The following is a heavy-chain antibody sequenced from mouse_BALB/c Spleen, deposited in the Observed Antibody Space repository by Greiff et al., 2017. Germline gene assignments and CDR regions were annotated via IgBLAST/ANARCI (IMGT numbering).Heavy chain of an antibody. CDR2: IYPGNSDT. D-gene: IGHD1-1*01. CDR1: GYTFTSYW. Sequence: VQLQQSGTVLARPGASVKLSCKASGYTFTSYWMHWVKQRPGQGLEWIGAIYPGNSDTSYNQKFKGKAKLTAVTSTSTAYMERSSLPNEDSAVYYCTVLYYYGSSCDYWGQGTTLTVAS. V-gene: IGHV1-5*01. CDR3: TVLYYYGSSCDY. J-gene: IGHJ2*01.